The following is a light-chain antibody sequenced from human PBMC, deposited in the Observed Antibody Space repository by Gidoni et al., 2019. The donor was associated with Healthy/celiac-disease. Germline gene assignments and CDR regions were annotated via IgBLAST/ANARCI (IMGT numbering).Light chain of an antibody. CDR2: KAS. V-gene: IGKV1-5*03. CDR3: QQYNNYPYT. Sequence: DIHLTQSPSTLYASIGDRVTITCRASQRISSWLAWYQQKPGKAPKILIYKASSLESGVPSRFSGSGSGTEFTLTISSLQPDDFATYYCQQYNNYPYTFGQGTKLEIK. J-gene: IGKJ2*01. CDR1: QRISSW.